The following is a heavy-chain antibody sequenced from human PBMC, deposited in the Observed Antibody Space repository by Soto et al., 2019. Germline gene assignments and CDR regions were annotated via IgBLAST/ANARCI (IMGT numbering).Heavy chain of an antibody. CDR2: TYYRSKWYN. V-gene: IGHV6-1*01. D-gene: IGHD1-26*01. CDR3: VRLIGNSWLDF. J-gene: IGHJ5*01. CDR1: GYSVSSSSVT. Sequence: SQTLSLTCAISGYSVSSSSVTWNWIRQSPSTGLEWLGRTYYRSKWYNDYAESVKSRITINPDTSKNQFSLHLNSVTPEDTAVYYCVRLIGNSWLDFWGQGTLVTVSS.